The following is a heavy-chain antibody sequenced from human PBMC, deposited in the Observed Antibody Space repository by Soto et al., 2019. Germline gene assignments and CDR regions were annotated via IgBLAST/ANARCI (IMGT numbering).Heavy chain of an antibody. V-gene: IGHV3-23*01. CDR3: AKDDVVGAHQTPFDY. CDR1: GFTFSSYA. D-gene: IGHD1-26*01. Sequence: GGSLRLSCAASGFTFSSYAMSWVRQAPGKGLEWVSVISGSGGSTYYADSVKGRFTISRDNSKNTLYLQMNSLRAEDTAVYYCAKDDVVGAHQTPFDYWGQGTLVTVSS. J-gene: IGHJ4*02. CDR2: ISGSGGST.